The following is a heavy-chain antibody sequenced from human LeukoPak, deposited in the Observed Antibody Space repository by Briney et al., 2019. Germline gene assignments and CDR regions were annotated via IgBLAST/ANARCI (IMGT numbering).Heavy chain of an antibody. Sequence: GGSLRLSCAASGFTFSSYTMSWVRQAPGKGLEWVSVISDSGGSTYYADSVKGRFTISRDNAKNSLYLQMNSLRAEDTAVYYCARESDEAMGAYWSQGTLVTVSS. V-gene: IGHV3-23*01. CDR2: ISDSGGST. D-gene: IGHD5-18*01. J-gene: IGHJ4*02. CDR1: GFTFSSYT. CDR3: ARESDEAMGAY.